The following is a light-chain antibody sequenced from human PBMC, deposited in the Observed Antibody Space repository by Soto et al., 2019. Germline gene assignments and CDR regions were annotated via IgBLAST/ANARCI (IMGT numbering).Light chain of an antibody. CDR3: QHRSNWPPT. V-gene: IGKV3-11*01. J-gene: IGKJ4*01. Sequence: EIVLTQSPATLSLSPGERATLSCRASQSVSSYLAWYQQKPGQAPRLLIYDTSNRATGIPARFSGSGSGTDYTLTISSLEPEDFAVYYCQHRSNWPPTFGGGTMLEIK. CDR1: QSVSSY. CDR2: DTS.